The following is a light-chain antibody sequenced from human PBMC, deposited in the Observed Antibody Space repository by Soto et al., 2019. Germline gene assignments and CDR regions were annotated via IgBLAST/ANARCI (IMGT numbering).Light chain of an antibody. CDR1: RGLVQSNGYNY. J-gene: IGKJ2*01. CDR3: MHAHQTHPQT. CDR2: LGS. Sequence: DIVMTQSPLFLPVTPGQPASISCRSSRGLVQSNGYNYLDWYLLRPGQSPQLLIYLGSNLASGVHDRFSGRGSGTEYTLKISRVEAEGVGVYYCMHAHQTHPQTFVQGPKLEIK. V-gene: IGKV2-28*01.